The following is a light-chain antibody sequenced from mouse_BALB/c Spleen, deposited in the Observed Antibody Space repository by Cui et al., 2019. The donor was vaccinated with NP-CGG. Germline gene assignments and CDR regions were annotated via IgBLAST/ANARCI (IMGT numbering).Light chain of an antibody. CDR3: ALWYSNHWV. CDR2: GTN. CDR1: TGAVTTSNY. J-gene: IGLJ1*01. V-gene: IGLV1*01. Sequence: QAVVTQESALTTSPGETVTLTCRSSTGAVTTSNYANWVQEKPDHLFTGLIGGTNNRAPGVPARFSGFLIGDKAALTITRAQTEDEAIYFCALWYSNHWVFGGGTKLTVL.